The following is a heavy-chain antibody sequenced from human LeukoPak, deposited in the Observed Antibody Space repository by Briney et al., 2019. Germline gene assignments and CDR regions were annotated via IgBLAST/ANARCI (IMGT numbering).Heavy chain of an antibody. J-gene: IGHJ5*02. Sequence: SETLSLTCTVSGGSISSYYWSWIRQPAGKGLEWIERIYTSGSTNYNPSLKSRVTMSVDTSKNQFSLKLSSVTAADTAVYYCARRSNWGPSNWFDPWGQGTLVTVSS. CDR2: IYTSGST. CDR3: ARRSNWGPSNWFDP. CDR1: GGSISSYY. D-gene: IGHD7-27*01. V-gene: IGHV4-4*07.